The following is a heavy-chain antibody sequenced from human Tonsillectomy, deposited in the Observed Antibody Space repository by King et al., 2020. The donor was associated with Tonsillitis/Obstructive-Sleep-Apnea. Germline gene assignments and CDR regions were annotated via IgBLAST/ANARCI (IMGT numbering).Heavy chain of an antibody. D-gene: IGHD3-22*01. Sequence: VQLVESGGDLVQPGGSLRLSCAASGFTFSSYWMNWVRQAPGKGLEWVANIKKDGHEEYYVDSVKGRFTISRDNAKNSLSLQMNSLRDEDTAVYYCARGARYYDTSGRDAFDIWGQGTRVTVSS. CDR3: ARGARYYDTSGRDAFDI. CDR2: IKKDGHEE. J-gene: IGHJ3*02. V-gene: IGHV3-7*01. CDR1: GFTFSSYW.